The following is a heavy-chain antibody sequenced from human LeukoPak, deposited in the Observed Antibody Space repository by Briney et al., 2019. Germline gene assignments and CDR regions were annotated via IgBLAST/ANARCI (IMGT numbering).Heavy chain of an antibody. J-gene: IGHJ4*02. CDR1: GGSIGSGSYY. CDR2: IYTSGST. Sequence: SETLSLTCTVSGGSIGSGSYYWRWIRQPAGTGLEWIGRIYTSGSTNYNPSLKSRVTISVDTSKNQFSLKLSSVTAADTAVYYCARDRRGYYDYWGQGTLVTVSS. V-gene: IGHV4-61*02. CDR3: ARDRRGYYDY.